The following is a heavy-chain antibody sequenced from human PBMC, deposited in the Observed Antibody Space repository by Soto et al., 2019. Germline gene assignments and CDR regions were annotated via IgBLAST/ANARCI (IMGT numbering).Heavy chain of an antibody. CDR3: ASRSSGWYALPYYYYGMDV. J-gene: IGHJ6*02. V-gene: IGHV3-30-3*01. Sequence: QVQLVESGGGVVQPGRSLRLSCAASGFTFSSYAMHWVRQAPGKGLEWVAVISYDGSNKYYADSVKGRFTISRDNSTNTLYLQMTSLRAEDTAVYYCASRSSGWYALPYYYYGMDVWGQGTTVTVSS. CDR1: GFTFSSYA. CDR2: ISYDGSNK. D-gene: IGHD6-19*01.